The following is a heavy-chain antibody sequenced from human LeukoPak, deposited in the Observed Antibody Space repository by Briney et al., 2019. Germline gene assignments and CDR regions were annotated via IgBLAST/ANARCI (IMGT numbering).Heavy chain of an antibody. D-gene: IGHD6-19*01. J-gene: IGHJ4*02. V-gene: IGHV3-11*06. CDR2: ISSSSSYI. CDR3: ARAPGYSSGYFDY. CDR1: GFTFSDYY. Sequence: AGGSLGLSCAASGFTFSDYYMSWIRQAPGKGLEWVSYISSSSSYIYYADSVKGRFTISRDNAKNSLYLQMNSLRAEDTAVYYCARAPGYSSGYFDYWGQGTLVTVSS.